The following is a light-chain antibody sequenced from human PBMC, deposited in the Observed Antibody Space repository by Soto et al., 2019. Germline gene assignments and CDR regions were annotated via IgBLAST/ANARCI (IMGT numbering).Light chain of an antibody. J-gene: IGKJ3*01. V-gene: IGKV3-11*01. CDR3: QQRSNWPLG. CDR1: QGVSSY. Sequence: EIVLTQSAATLSLSPGERATLSCRASQGVSSYLAWYQQKPGQAPRLLIYDASNRATGSPARFSGSGSGTDFTLNISSLEPEDFAVYYCQQRSNWPLGFGPGTKVDIK. CDR2: DAS.